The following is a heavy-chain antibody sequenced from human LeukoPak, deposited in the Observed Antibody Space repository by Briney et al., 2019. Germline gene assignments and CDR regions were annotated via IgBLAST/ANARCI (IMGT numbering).Heavy chain of an antibody. J-gene: IGHJ4*02. Sequence: GGSLRLSCRTAGFTFGDYAMSWVRQAPGKGLEWVGFIRSKTYGGTTEHDASVKDRFTISRDDSKSIAYLQMNSLKTEDTGVYYCTKVDWELPRNWGQGTLVTVST. D-gene: IGHD1-26*01. V-gene: IGHV3-49*04. CDR1: GFTFGDYA. CDR2: IRSKTYGGTT. CDR3: TKVDWELPRN.